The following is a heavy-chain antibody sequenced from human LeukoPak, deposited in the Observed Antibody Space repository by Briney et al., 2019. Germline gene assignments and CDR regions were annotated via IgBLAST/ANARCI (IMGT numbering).Heavy chain of an antibody. D-gene: IGHD1-26*01. J-gene: IGHJ4*02. CDR3: AKGSVVGATRGGDY. V-gene: IGHV3-23*01. CDR2: ISGSGGST. CDR1: GFTFSSYA. Sequence: GGSLRLSCAASGFTFSSYAMSWARQAPGKGLEWVSAISGSGGSTYYADSVKGRFTISRDNSKNTLYLQMNSLRAEDTAVYYCAKGSVVGATRGGDYWGQGTLVTVSS.